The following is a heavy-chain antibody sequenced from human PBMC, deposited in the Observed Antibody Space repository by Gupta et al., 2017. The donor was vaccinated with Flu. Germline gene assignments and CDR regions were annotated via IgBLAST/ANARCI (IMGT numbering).Heavy chain of an antibody. CDR2: INHSGST. CDR3: ARLGGCSSTSCYIFDY. V-gene: IGHV4-34*01. D-gene: IGHD2-2*02. J-gene: IGHJ4*02. Sequence: QVQLQQWGAGLLKPSETLSLTCAVYGGSFSGYYWSWIRQPPGKGLEWIGEINHSGSTNYNPSLKSRVTISVDTSKNQFSLKLSSVTAADTAVYYCARLGGCSSTSCYIFDYWGQGTLVTVSS. CDR1: GGSFSGYY.